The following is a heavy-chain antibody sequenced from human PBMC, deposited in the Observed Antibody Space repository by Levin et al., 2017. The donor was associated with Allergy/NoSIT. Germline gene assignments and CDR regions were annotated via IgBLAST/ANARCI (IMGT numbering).Heavy chain of an antibody. CDR3: ARDKGGSYFAFDV. Sequence: SSETLSLTCSVSGYSISSSFWSWIRQSPEKGLEWIGYMYNRGNTNYNPSLKSRVTISVDTSKNPFSLKLSSVTAADTAVYYCARDKGGSYFAFDVWGPGTVVTVSS. CDR2: MYNRGNT. V-gene: IGHV4-59*01. D-gene: IGHD1-26*01. J-gene: IGHJ3*01. CDR1: GYSISSSF.